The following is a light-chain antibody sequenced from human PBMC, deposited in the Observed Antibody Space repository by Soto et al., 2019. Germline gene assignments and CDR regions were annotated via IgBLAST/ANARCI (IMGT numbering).Light chain of an antibody. CDR1: QSVSSSY. Sequence: EIVLTQSPGTLSLSPGERATLSCRASQSVSSSYLAWYQQKPGQAPSLLIYGASSRATGIPARFSSSGSGTAFTLTISRLEPEDFSVYYCQQYGSSPGTFGQGTKLEIK. V-gene: IGKV3-20*01. CDR2: GAS. CDR3: QQYGSSPGT. J-gene: IGKJ2*01.